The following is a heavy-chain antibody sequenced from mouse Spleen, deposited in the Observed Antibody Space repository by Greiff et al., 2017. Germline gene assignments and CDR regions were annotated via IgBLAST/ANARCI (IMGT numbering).Heavy chain of an antibody. CDR1: GFTFSSYA. CDR2: ISSGGSYT. V-gene: IGHV5-9-3*01. CDR3: ARRVITTALDY. D-gene: IGHD1-2*01. J-gene: IGHJ2*01. Sequence: EVQGVESGGGLVKPGGSLKLSCAASGFTFSSYAMSWVRQTPEKRLEWVATISSGGSYTYYPDSVKGRFTISRDNAKNTLYLQMSSLRSEDTAMYYCARRVITTALDYWGQGTTLTVSS.